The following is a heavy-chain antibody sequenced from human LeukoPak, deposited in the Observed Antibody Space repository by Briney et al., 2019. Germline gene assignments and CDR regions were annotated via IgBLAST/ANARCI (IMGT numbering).Heavy chain of an antibody. CDR3: AKLLPAAGTGY. Sequence: GGSLRLSCAASGFTFSSFNMNWVRHTPGKGLEWISYISSSSSTIYYADSVKGRFTISRDNSKNTLYLQMNSLRAEDTALYYCAKLLPAAGTGYWGQGTLVTVSS. J-gene: IGHJ4*02. D-gene: IGHD6-13*01. V-gene: IGHV3-48*04. CDR1: GFTFSSFN. CDR2: ISSSSSTI.